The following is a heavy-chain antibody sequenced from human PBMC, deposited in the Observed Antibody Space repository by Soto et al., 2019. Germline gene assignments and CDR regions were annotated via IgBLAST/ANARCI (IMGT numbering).Heavy chain of an antibody. D-gene: IGHD6-6*01. Sequence: ASVKVSCRASGYTFTGDYMHSVRRASGQGREWIGWINPNSGGTNYAQKFQGWVTMNRDTSISTAYMELSRLRSDDTAVYYCARALYSSSSPVEYYYYGMVVWGQGTTVTVSS. CDR3: ARALYSSSSPVEYYYYGMVV. CDR2: INPNSGGT. J-gene: IGHJ6*02. V-gene: IGHV1-2*04. CDR1: GYTFTGDY.